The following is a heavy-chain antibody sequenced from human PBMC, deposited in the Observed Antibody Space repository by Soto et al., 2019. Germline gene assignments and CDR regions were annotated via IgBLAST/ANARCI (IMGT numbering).Heavy chain of an antibody. V-gene: IGHV4-59*01. CDR3: ERSEVDLDFWSDYQGCFDP. D-gene: IGHD3-3*01. Sequence: SETLSLTCTVSGGSISSYYWSWIRQPPGKGLEWIGFISYSGTTNYNPSLRSRVTISIDTSQNQFSLKLSSVTAADTAVYYCERSEVDLDFWSDYQGCFDPWGQGTLVTVSS. CDR2: ISYSGTT. J-gene: IGHJ5*02. CDR1: GGSISSYY.